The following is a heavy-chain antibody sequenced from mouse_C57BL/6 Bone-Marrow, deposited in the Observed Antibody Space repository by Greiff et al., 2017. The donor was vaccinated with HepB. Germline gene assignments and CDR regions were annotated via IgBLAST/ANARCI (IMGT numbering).Heavy chain of an antibody. Sequence: EVQRVESGAELVRPGASVKLSCTASGFNIKDYYMHWVKQRPEQGLEWIGRIDPEDGDTEYAPKFQGKATMTADTSSNTAYLQLSSLTSEYTAVYYCTPIYYDPTGYFDVWGTGPTVTVSS. J-gene: IGHJ1*03. D-gene: IGHD2-4*01. V-gene: IGHV14-1*01. CDR1: GFNIKDYY. CDR2: IDPEDGDT. CDR3: TPIYYDPTGYFDV.